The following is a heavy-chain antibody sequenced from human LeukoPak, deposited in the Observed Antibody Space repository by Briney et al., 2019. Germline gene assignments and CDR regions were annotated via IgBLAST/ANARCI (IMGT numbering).Heavy chain of an antibody. V-gene: IGHV4-34*01. CDR1: GGSFSGYY. CDR2: INHSGST. J-gene: IGHJ5*02. D-gene: IGHD2-2*01. CDR3: ARAFFWQYQLPTQFDP. Sequence: SETLSLTCAVYGGSFSGYYWSWIRQPPGKGLEWIGEINHSGSTNYNPSLKSRVTISVDTSKSQFSLKLSSVTAADTAVYYCARAFFWQYQLPTQFDPWGQGTLVTVSS.